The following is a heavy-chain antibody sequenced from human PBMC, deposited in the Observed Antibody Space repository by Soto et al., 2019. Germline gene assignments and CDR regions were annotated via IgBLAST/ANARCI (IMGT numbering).Heavy chain of an antibody. CDR2: INSDGSST. Sequence: EVQLVESGGGLVQPGGSLRLSCAASGFTFSSYWMHWVRQAPGKGLVWVSRINSDGSSTSYADSVKGRFTISRDNAKNTLYLQMNSLRAADTAVYYCARDSRQGLAVAGSFDYWGQGTLVTVSS. CDR3: ARDSRQGLAVAGSFDY. J-gene: IGHJ4*02. D-gene: IGHD6-19*01. V-gene: IGHV3-74*01. CDR1: GFTFSSYW.